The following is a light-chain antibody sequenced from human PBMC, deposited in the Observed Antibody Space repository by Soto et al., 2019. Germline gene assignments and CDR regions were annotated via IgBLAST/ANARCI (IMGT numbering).Light chain of an antibody. V-gene: IGLV4-69*01. CDR2: VNSDGSH. CDR3: QTWGTGPWV. CDR1: SGHSRYA. J-gene: IGLJ3*02. Sequence: QSVLTQSPSASASLGASVRLTCTLSSGHSRYAIAWHQQQPDKGPRYLMKVNSDGSHSKGDGIPDRFSGSSSGAERYLTISSLQSEDEADYYCQTWGTGPWVFGGGTKETVL.